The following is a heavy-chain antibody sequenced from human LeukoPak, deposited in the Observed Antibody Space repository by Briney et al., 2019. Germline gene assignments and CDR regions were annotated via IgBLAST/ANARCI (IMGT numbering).Heavy chain of an antibody. Sequence: PSETLSLTCTVSGGSISSYYWSWIRQPAGKGLEWIGRIYTSGSTNYNPSLKSRVTMSVDTSKNQFSLKLSSVTAADTAVYYCARDGIKAARYYYYYMDVWGKGTTVTISS. CDR3: ARDGIKAARYYYYYMDV. J-gene: IGHJ6*03. D-gene: IGHD2-15*01. CDR2: IYTSGST. V-gene: IGHV4-4*07. CDR1: GGSISSYY.